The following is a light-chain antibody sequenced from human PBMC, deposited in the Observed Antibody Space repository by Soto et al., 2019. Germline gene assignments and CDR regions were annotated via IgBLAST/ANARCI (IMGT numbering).Light chain of an antibody. V-gene: IGKV3-20*01. Sequence: IVLTQSPGTLSLSPWERATLSCRASQSVRNNNLNWYQQKAGQAPRLLIYGASIRTTGIPDRFSGSGSGTDFTLTITRLEPEDFALYFCQQYGSSAPITFGQGTRLEIK. CDR3: QQYGSSAPIT. CDR2: GAS. J-gene: IGKJ5*01. CDR1: QSVRNNN.